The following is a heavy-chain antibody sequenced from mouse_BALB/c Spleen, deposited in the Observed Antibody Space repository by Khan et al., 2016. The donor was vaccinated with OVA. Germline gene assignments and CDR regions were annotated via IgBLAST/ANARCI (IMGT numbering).Heavy chain of an antibody. Sequence: QMQLEESGAELARPGASVKMSCKASGYTFTNYTMHWVKQRPGQGLEWIGYISPSSGYTDYNQKFKDKATLTADKSSSTAYMQLTSLTSDDSAVYSCVRIPVPPYFFDSWGQGTTLTVSS. V-gene: IGHV1-4*01. CDR3: VRIPVPPYFFDS. CDR1: GYTFTNYT. J-gene: IGHJ2*01. CDR2: ISPSSGYT.